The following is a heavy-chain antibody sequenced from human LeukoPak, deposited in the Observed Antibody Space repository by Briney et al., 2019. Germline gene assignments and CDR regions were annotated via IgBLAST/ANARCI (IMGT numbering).Heavy chain of an antibody. D-gene: IGHD3-22*01. Sequence: GASVKVSCKASGYTFTGYYMHWVRQAPGQGLEWMGRINPNSGGTNYAQKFQGRVTMTRDTSISTAYMELSRLRSDHTAVYYCARDRLEGNYYDSSGYQTFDYWGQGTLVTVSS. J-gene: IGHJ4*02. V-gene: IGHV1-2*06. CDR2: INPNSGGT. CDR1: GYTFTGYY. CDR3: ARDRLEGNYYDSSGYQTFDY.